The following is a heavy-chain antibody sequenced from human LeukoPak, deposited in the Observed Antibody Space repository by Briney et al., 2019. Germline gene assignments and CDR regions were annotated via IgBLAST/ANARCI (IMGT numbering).Heavy chain of an antibody. V-gene: IGHV1-69*06. CDR3: AIGDGTMFDAFDI. CDR2: IIPIFGTA. Sequence: ASVKVSCKASGYTFTGYYMHWVRQAPGQGLEWMGWIIPIFGTANYAQKFQGRVTITADKSTSTAYMELSSLRSEDTAVYYCAIGDGTMFDAFDIWGQGTMVTVSS. D-gene: IGHD3-10*02. CDR1: GYTFTGYY. J-gene: IGHJ3*02.